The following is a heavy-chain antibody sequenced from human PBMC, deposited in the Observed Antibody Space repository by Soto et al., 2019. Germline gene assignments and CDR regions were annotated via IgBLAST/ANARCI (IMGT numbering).Heavy chain of an antibody. D-gene: IGHD3-10*01. CDR3: AINGAGQPPLSSYYYMAV. CDR2: MNPNSGNT. Sequence: GASVKVSCKASGYTFTSYDINWVRQATGRGLEWMGWMNPNSGNTGYAQKFQGRVTMTRNTSISTAYMELSSLRSEDTAVYYCAINGAGQPPLSSYYYMAVWGKGTTVPVSS. CDR1: GYTFTSYD. V-gene: IGHV1-8*01. J-gene: IGHJ6*03.